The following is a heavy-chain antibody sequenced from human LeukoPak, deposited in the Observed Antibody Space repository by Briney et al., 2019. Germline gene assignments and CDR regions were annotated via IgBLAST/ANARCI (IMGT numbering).Heavy chain of an antibody. Sequence: PSETLSLTCTVSGGSITSYYYTWIRQPPGKGLEWIGYIYYGGNTNYNPSLKSRVTMSLDMSKNQFSLRLTSVTAADTAVYYCAREDSGTSIDYWGQGTLVTVSS. CDR2: IYYGGNT. D-gene: IGHD1-26*01. CDR3: AREDSGTSIDY. CDR1: GGSITSYY. J-gene: IGHJ4*01. V-gene: IGHV4-59*01.